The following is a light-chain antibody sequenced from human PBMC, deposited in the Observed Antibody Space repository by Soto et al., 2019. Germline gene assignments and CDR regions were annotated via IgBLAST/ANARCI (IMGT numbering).Light chain of an antibody. CDR3: QQRSNWPHT. Sequence: EIVLTQSPATLSLSPGERATLSCRASQSVSSYLAWYQHKPGQAPRLLIYDASNRATGIPARFSGSGSGTDFHLTIRSLGPEDFSVYYCQQRSNWPHTFGPGTKLEIK. J-gene: IGKJ2*01. CDR2: DAS. V-gene: IGKV3-11*01. CDR1: QSVSSY.